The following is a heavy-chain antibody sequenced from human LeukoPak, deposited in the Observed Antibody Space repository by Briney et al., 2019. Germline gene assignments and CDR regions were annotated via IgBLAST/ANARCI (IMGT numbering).Heavy chain of an antibody. CDR1: GFTFDDYA. J-gene: IGHJ6*02. V-gene: IGHV3-9*01. CDR3: ARDLLGPNTMTTKFRVNYYYGMDV. D-gene: IGHD4-17*01. CDR2: ISWNSGSI. Sequence: GGSLRLSCAASGFTFDDYAMHWVRQAPGKGLEWVSGISWNSGSIGYADSVKGRFTISRDNAKNSLYLQMNSLRAEDTAVYYCARDLLGPNTMTTKFRVNYYYGMDVWGQGTTVTVSS.